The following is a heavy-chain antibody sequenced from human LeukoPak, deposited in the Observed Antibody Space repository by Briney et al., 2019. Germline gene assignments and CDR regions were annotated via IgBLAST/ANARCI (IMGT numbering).Heavy chain of an antibody. CDR2: ISSSSSTI. CDR1: GFTFSSYS. D-gene: IGHD6-19*01. CDR3: ARGNRWLVFYYYGMDV. J-gene: IGHJ6*02. V-gene: IGHV3-48*01. Sequence: PGGSLRLSCAASGFTFSSYSMNWVRQAPGRGLEWVSYISSSSSTIYYADSVKGRFTISRDNAKSSLYPQMNSLRAEDTAVYYCARGNRWLVFYYYGMDVWGQGTTVTVSS.